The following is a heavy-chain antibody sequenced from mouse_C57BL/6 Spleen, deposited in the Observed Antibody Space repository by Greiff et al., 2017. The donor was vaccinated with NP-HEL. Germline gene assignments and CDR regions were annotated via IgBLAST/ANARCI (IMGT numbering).Heavy chain of an antibody. J-gene: IGHJ3*01. CDR3: TREGGSLFAY. CDR1: GFTFSSYA. V-gene: IGHV5-9-1*02. CDR2: ISSGGDYI. Sequence: EVKLVESGEGLVKPGGSLKLSCAASGFTFSSYAMSWVRQTPEKRLEWVAYISSGGDYIYYADTVKGRFTISRDNARNTLYLQMSSLKSEDTAMYYCTREGGSLFAYWGQGTLVTVSA. D-gene: IGHD1-1*02.